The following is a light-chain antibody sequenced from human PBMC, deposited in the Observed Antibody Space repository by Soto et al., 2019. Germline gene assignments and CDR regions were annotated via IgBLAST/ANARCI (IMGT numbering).Light chain of an antibody. V-gene: IGKV1-39*01. CDR2: AAS. J-gene: IGKJ4*01. Sequence: DIQMTQSPSSLSASVGDRVTITCRASQSISSYLNWYQQKPGKAPKLLIFAASRLQTGVPLRFSGSGSGTNFTLTISNLHPEDFATYSCQQTYRIPLTFGGVTKADSK. CDR1: QSISSY. CDR3: QQTYRIPLT.